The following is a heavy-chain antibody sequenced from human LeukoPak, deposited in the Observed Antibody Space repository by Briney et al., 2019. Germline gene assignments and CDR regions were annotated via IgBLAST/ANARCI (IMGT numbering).Heavy chain of an antibody. D-gene: IGHD6-13*01. V-gene: IGHV4-34*01. J-gene: IGHJ5*02. CDR1: GGSFSGYY. Sequence: PSETLSLTCAVYGGSFSGYYWSWIRQPPGKGLEWIGEINHSGSTNYNPSLKSRVTISVDTSKNQFSLKLSSVTAADTAVYYCARGHAQQPKGSFGSDPWGQGTLVTVSS. CDR2: INHSGST. CDR3: ARGHAQQPKGSFGSDP.